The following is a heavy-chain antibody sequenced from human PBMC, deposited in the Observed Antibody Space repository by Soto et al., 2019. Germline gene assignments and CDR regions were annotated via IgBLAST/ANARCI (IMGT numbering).Heavy chain of an antibody. Sequence: ASVKVSCKASGGTFSSYTISWVRQAPGQGLEWMGRIIPILGIANYAQKFQGRVTITADKSTSTAYMELSSLRSEDTAVYYCATRTPSDGIVVVPAAMRNDYYYYYMDVWGKGTTVTVSS. D-gene: IGHD2-2*01. V-gene: IGHV1-69*02. CDR2: IIPILGIA. CDR3: ATRTPSDGIVVVPAAMRNDYYYYYMDV. CDR1: GGTFSSYT. J-gene: IGHJ6*03.